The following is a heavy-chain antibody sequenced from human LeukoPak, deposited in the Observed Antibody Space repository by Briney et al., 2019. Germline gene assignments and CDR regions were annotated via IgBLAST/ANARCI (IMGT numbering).Heavy chain of an antibody. CDR1: GYTFTNYD. J-gene: IGHJ6*02. CDR3: ARSDVMDV. V-gene: IGHV1-18*01. Sequence: EASVKVSCKASGYTFTNYDITWVRQAPGQGLEWMGWISAYNDNTNFAQKLQGRVTMTTATSTSTAYMELRSLRSDDTAVYYCARSDVMDVWGQGTTVTVSS. CDR2: ISAYNDNT.